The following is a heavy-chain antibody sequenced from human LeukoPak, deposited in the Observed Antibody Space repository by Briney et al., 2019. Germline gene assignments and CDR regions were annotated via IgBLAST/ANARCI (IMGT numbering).Heavy chain of an antibody. CDR3: ARGPTVTKYVYYYYGMDV. CDR2: IIPIFGTA. CDR1: GGTFSSYA. D-gene: IGHD4-11*01. Sequence: SVKVSCKASGGTFSSYAISWVRQAPGQGLEWMGGIIPIFGTANYAQKFQGRATITADESTSTAYMELSSLRSEDTAVYYCARGPTVTKYVYYYYGMDVWGQGTTVTVSS. V-gene: IGHV1-69*13. J-gene: IGHJ6*02.